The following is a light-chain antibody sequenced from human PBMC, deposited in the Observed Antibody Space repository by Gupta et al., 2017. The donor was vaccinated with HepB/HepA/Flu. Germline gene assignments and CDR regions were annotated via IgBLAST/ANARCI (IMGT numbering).Light chain of an antibody. CDR1: QSVSSN. V-gene: IGKV3-15*01. J-gene: IGKJ2*02. CDR3: QQHNNCPLCT. Sequence: VMTQSPATLYVSPGERATLSCRASQSVSSNLAWYQQKPGRAPRLLIFGASTRATDIPARFSGSGCGTEFSLTIDSRQSEDFALYYCQQHNNCPLCTFGQGTKLEIK. CDR2: GAS.